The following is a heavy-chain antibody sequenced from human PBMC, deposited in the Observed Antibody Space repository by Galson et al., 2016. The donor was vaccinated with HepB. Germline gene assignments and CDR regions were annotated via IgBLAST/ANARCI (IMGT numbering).Heavy chain of an antibody. CDR1: GFSFSSYP. D-gene: IGHD6-13*01. CDR2: ITTNGDDT. V-gene: IGHV3-64D*06. Sequence: SLRLSCAASGFSFSSYPMHWVRQAPGKGLEYVSGITTNGDDTKYADSVKGRFTIFRDNSKNTLYLQMRSLRAGDTAVYYCVKSNLAAPGGFYGMDVWGQGTTVTVS. CDR3: VKSNLAAPGGFYGMDV. J-gene: IGHJ6*02.